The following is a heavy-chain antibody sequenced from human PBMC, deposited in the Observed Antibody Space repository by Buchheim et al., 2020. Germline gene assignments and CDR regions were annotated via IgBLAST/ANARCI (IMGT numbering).Heavy chain of an antibody. J-gene: IGHJ5*02. CDR1: WFSLSTSGVS. Sequence: QITLKESGPTLVKPTQTLTLTCNFSWFSLSTSGVSVGLIRQPPGKALEWLALNFWDDDQRLSPSLKSRLTITKDTSKHQVVLTLTNMDPVDTATYYCAHKNFSNSWSWGQGTL. D-gene: IGHD6-13*01. CDR3: AHKNFSNSWS. CDR2: NFWDDDQ. V-gene: IGHV2-5*02.